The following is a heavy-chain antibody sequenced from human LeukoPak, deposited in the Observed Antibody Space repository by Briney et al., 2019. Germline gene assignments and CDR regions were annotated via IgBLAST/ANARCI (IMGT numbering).Heavy chain of an antibody. V-gene: IGHV4-39*01. Sequence: PSETLSLTCTVSGGSISSSGYYWGWIRQPPGKGLEWIGSIYYNGRIDYNPSLQSRVTISVDTSKNQFSLKLNSVSAADTAVYYCARSRGWLQSHPLGYWGQGTLVTVSS. CDR1: GGSISSSGYY. CDR2: IYYNGRI. J-gene: IGHJ4*02. D-gene: IGHD5-24*01. CDR3: ARSRGWLQSHPLGY.